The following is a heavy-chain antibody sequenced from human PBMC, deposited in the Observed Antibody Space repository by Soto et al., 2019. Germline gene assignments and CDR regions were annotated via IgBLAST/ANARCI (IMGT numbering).Heavy chain of an antibody. CDR3: SRLEGG. V-gene: IGHV3-72*01. CDR2: SRNKAKGYTT. J-gene: IGHJ4*02. D-gene: IGHD3-3*01. CDR1: GFTFTDHY. Sequence: EEQLVESGGALVQPGGSLTLSCAASGFTFTDHYMEWVRQAPGKGLEWVVRSRNKAKGYTTDYAASVQGRFTVSRDLSKNSLYLQMNSLKAEDTAVYYCSRLEGGWGQGTLVTVSS.